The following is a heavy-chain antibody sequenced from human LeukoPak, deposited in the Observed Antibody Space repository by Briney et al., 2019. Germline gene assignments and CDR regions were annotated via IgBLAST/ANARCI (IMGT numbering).Heavy chain of an antibody. Sequence: QPGGSRRLSCVASGITFRSSSMHWVRQAPGKGLERLAFIRFDGSTKYYADSVKGRFTVSRDNSKSTPYLQMNSLRAEDTAVYYCAQPDFWGQGTLVTVSS. V-gene: IGHV3-30*02. CDR1: GITFRSSS. J-gene: IGHJ4*02. CDR3: AQPDF. CDR2: IRFDGSTK.